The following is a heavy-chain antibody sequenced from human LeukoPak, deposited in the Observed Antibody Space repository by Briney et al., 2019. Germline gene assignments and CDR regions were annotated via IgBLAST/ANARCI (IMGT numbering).Heavy chain of an antibody. D-gene: IGHD2-15*01. CDR1: GFTFSSDS. CDR2: ISSSSSYI. CDR3: ARGYCSGGSRYYYMDV. V-gene: IGHV3-21*01. J-gene: IGHJ6*03. Sequence: GGSLRLSCAASGFTFSSDSMNWVRQAPGKGLEWVSSISSSSSYIYYADSVKGRFTISRDNAKNSLYLQMNSLRAEDTAVYYCARGYCSGGSRYYYMDVWGKGTTVTVSS.